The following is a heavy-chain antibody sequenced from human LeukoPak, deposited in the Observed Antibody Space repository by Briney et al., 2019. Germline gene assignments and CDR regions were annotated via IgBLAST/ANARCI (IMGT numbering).Heavy chain of an antibody. CDR2: IHYSGSA. V-gene: IGHV4-59*01. D-gene: IGHD3-22*01. J-gene: IGHJ2*01. CDR1: GGSISSYY. Sequence: PSETLSLTCTVSGGSISSYYWSWIRQPPGKGLEWIGYIHYSGSANYNPSLKSRVTISVDTSKNQFSLQLSSVTAADTAVYYCARDRDSSGLRDFDLWGRGTLVTVSA. CDR3: ARDRDSSGLRDFDL.